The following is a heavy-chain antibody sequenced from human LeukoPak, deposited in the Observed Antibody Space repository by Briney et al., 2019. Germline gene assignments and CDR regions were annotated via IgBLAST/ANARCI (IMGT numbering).Heavy chain of an antibody. D-gene: IGHD1-26*01. J-gene: IGHJ5*01. CDR3: AKDRGSYSTTADS. V-gene: IGHV3-33*06. CDR1: GFTFSDYG. Sequence: GRSLRLSCAASGFTFSDYGIHWVRQAPGKGLDWEAVIWYDGTNKYYGDSVKGRFTISRDNSKNTLYLQMNSLRAEDTAVYYCAKDRGSYSTTADSWGQGTLVTVSS. CDR2: IWYDGTNK.